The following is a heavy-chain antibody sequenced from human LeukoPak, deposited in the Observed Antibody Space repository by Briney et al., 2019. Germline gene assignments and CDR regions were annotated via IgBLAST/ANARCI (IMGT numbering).Heavy chain of an antibody. CDR3: AKEPSITMVRGVRHNWFDP. J-gene: IGHJ5*02. Sequence: GGSLRLSCAASGFTFSSYAMSWVRQAPGKGLEWVSAISGSGGSTYYADSVKGRFTISRDNSKNTLYLQMNSLRAEDTAVYYCAKEPSITMVRGVRHNWFDPWGQGTLATVSS. CDR2: ISGSGGST. CDR1: GFTFSSYA. V-gene: IGHV3-23*01. D-gene: IGHD3-10*01.